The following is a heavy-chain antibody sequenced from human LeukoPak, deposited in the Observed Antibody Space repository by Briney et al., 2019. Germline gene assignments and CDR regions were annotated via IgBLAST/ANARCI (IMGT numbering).Heavy chain of an antibody. CDR1: GFTVSSNY. D-gene: IGHD1-26*01. Sequence: PGGSLRLSCAASGFTVSSNYMSWVRQAPGKGLECVSIIYSGGGTDYADSVKGRFTISRDNSKNTLYLQMTSLRAEDTAVYYCARGRLDSGTYYFDYWGQGTLVTVSS. J-gene: IGHJ4*02. V-gene: IGHV3-53*01. CDR2: IYSGGGT. CDR3: ARGRLDSGTYYFDY.